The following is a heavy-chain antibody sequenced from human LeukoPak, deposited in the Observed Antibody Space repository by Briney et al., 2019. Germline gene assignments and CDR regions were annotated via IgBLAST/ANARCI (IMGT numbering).Heavy chain of an antibody. CDR3: AMDFRTSYVPTSYYFDY. D-gene: IGHD2-2*01. Sequence: PGGSLRLCCAASGFTFSNYWLDWVRQAPGEGVEWVANIKQDGSEMYSVGSVKGRFTISRGNAKNSMYLQMNSLRPEDTAVFYCAMDFRTSYVPTSYYFDYWGQGTLVTVSS. CDR2: IKQDGSEM. V-gene: IGHV3-7*04. J-gene: IGHJ4*02. CDR1: GFTFSNYW.